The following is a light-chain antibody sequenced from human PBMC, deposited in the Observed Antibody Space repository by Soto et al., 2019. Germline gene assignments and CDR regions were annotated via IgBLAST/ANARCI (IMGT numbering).Light chain of an antibody. Sequence: EIVMTQSPATLSVSPGERATLSCRASQGIGGTLAWSQQKPGHSPRPLIYDTVIRATGVPARFSGSVSGTEFTLTITSLQSEDFAIYYCQHYTNWPLTFGGGTRVESK. CDR1: QGIGGT. J-gene: IGKJ4*01. CDR2: DTV. V-gene: IGKV3-15*01. CDR3: QHYTNWPLT.